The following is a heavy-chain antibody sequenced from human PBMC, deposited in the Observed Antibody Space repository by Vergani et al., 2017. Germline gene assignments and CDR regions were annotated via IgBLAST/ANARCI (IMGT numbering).Heavy chain of an antibody. Sequence: QVQLVESGGGVVQPGRSLRLSCAASGFTLSSYGMHWVRQAPGTGLEWVAVIWYDGSNKYYADSVKGRFTISRDNSKKTLYLQMNSLRAEDTAVYYCARDLRGLVIDFDYWGQGTLVTFSS. D-gene: IGHD1-26*01. CDR3: ARDLRGLVIDFDY. J-gene: IGHJ4*02. V-gene: IGHV3-33*01. CDR2: IWYDGSNK. CDR1: GFTLSSYG.